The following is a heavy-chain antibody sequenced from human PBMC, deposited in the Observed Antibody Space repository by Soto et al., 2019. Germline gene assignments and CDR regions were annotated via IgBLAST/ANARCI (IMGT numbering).Heavy chain of an antibody. CDR2: IRSKANSYAT. D-gene: IGHD2-2*01. Sequence: GGSLRLSCAASGFTFSGSAMHWVRQASGKGLEWVGRIRSKANSYATAYAASVKGRFTISRDDSKNTAYLQMNSLKTEDTAVYYCTRPYCSSTSCYERWYFDLWGRGTLVTVS. V-gene: IGHV3-73*01. CDR1: GFTFSGSA. J-gene: IGHJ2*01. CDR3: TRPYCSSTSCYERWYFDL.